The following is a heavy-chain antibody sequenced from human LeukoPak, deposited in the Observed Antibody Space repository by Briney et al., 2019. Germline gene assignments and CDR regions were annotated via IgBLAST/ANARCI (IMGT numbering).Heavy chain of an antibody. CDR3: ARDPGDSSGYCGFAFDY. J-gene: IGHJ4*02. CDR2: ISSSSSTI. Sequence: PGGSLRLSCAASGFTFSSYSMIWVRQAPGKGLEWVSYISSSSSTIYYADSVKGRFIISRDNAKNTLYLQMNRLRAEDTAVYYCARDPGDSSGYCGFAFDYWGQGTLVTVSS. V-gene: IGHV3-48*01. D-gene: IGHD3-22*01. CDR1: GFTFSSYS.